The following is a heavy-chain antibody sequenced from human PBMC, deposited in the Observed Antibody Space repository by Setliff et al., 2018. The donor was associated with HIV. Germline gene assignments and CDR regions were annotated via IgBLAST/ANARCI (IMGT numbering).Heavy chain of an antibody. CDR3: ARPRTYYNFWSGRDAFDI. D-gene: IGHD3-3*01. CDR2: IYPGDSDI. Sequence: GESLKISCQAFGFPFTTYRISWVRQMPGKGLEWMGIIYPGDSDIRYSPSFQGQVAFSADTSINTAYLQWSSLKASDTAMYFCARPRTYYNFWSGRDAFDIWGQGTMVTVSS. CDR1: GFPFTTYR. J-gene: IGHJ3*02. V-gene: IGHV5-51*01.